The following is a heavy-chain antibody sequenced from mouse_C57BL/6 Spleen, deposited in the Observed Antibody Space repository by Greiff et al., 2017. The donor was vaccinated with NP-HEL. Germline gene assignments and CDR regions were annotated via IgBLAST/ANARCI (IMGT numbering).Heavy chain of an antibody. D-gene: IGHD2-10*01. CDR2: IYPGDGDT. V-gene: IGHV1-82*01. CDR1: GYAFSSSW. CDR3: APFYGNYEGYAMDY. J-gene: IGHJ4*01. Sequence: VQLQQSGPELVKPGASVKISCKASGYAFSSSWMNWVKQRPGKGLEWIGRIYPGDGDTNYNGKFKGKATLTADKSSSTAYMQLSSLTSEDSAVYFCAPFYGNYEGYAMDYWGQGTSVTVSS.